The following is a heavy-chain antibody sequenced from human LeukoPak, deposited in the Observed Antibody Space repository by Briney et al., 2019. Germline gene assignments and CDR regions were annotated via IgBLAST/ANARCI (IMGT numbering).Heavy chain of an antibody. D-gene: IGHD3-16*02. CDR1: GFTFSNAW. J-gene: IGHJ4*02. Sequence: PGGSLRLSCAASGFTFSNAWMSWVRQAPGKGLEWVGRIKSKTDGGTTEYAAPVKGRFTISRDDTKNTLYLKMNSLKTEDTAVYYCTTGVMSTFGGVIVFDYWGQGTLVTVSS. CDR3: TTGVMSTFGGVIVFDY. CDR2: IKSKTDGGTT. V-gene: IGHV3-15*01.